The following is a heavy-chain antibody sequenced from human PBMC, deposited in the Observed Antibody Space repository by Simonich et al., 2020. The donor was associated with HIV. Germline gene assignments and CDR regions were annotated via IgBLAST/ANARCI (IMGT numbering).Heavy chain of an antibody. J-gene: IGHJ4*02. Sequence: QVQLQESGPGLVKPSETLSLTCTVNSGHYWGWIRQSPGKGLEWIGEIYHSGSTNYNPSLKRRVTISVDKSKNQFSLKLSSVTAADTAVYYCARDEARIAAAGTQDWGQGTLVTVSS. CDR1: NSGHY. CDR2: IYHSGST. CDR3: ARDEARIAAAGTQD. D-gene: IGHD6-13*01. V-gene: IGHV4-38-2*02.